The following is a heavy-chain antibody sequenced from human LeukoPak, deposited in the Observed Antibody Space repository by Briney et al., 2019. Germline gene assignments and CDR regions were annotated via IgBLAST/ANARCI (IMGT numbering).Heavy chain of an antibody. V-gene: IGHV1-8*01. Sequence: ASVKVSCTASGYTFTSYDINWVRQATGQGLEWMGWMNSNSGNTDYAQTFQGRVTMTRNTSISTAYMELSSLRSEDTAVYYCARAVYYYDSSGYYSNTFDPWGQGTLVTVSS. CDR2: MNSNSGNT. CDR1: GYTFTSYD. D-gene: IGHD3-22*01. CDR3: ARAVYYYDSSGYYSNTFDP. J-gene: IGHJ5*02.